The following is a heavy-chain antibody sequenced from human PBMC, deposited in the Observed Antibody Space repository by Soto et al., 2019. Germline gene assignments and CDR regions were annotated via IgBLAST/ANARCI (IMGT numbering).Heavy chain of an antibody. CDR3: ARGPRRPGRSGAVILTGYYQYYYYSGMDV. CDR2: ISAYNGNT. J-gene: IGHJ6*02. V-gene: IGHV1-18*01. D-gene: IGHD3-9*01. Sequence: ASVKVSCKASGYTFTSYGISWVRQAPGQGLEWMGWISAYNGNTNYAQKLQGRVTMTTDTSTSTAYMELRSLRSDDTAVYYCARGPRRPGRSGAVILTGYYQYYYYSGMDVWGQGTTVTVSS. CDR1: GYTFTSYG.